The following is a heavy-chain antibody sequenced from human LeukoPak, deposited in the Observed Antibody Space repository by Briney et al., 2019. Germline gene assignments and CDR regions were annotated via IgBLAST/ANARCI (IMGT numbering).Heavy chain of an antibody. CDR1: GGTFSSYA. J-gene: IGHJ3*02. Sequence: ASVKVSCKASGGTFSSYAISWVRQAPGQGLEWMGGIIPIFGTANYAQKFQGRVTITADESTSTAYMELSSLRSDDTAVYYCARDLLSYARSMITFGGANDAFDIWGQGTMVTVSS. D-gene: IGHD3-16*01. CDR2: IIPIFGTA. V-gene: IGHV1-69*13. CDR3: ARDLLSYARSMITFGGANDAFDI.